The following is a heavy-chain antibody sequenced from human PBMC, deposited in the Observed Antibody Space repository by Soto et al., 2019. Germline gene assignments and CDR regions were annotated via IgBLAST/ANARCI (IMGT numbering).Heavy chain of an antibody. V-gene: IGHV5-51*01. CDR2: INPGNSET. J-gene: IGHJ4*02. CDR3: ARASRNYVAY. CDR1: GYSFINYW. Sequence: GDSRKISCPTSGYSFINYWIGWVRQMPGKGLEWMAIINPGNSETRYSPSFQGQVTISAEKSISTTYLQWNSLKASDTAMYYCARASRNYVAYWGQGTLVSVSS. D-gene: IGHD4-4*01.